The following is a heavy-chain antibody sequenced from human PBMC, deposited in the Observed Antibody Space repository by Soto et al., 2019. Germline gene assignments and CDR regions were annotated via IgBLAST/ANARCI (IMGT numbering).Heavy chain of an antibody. CDR1: GGLISKYS. CDR3: ATIRVRGGPLRFED. D-gene: IGHD5-12*01. CDR2: VLPISGST. Sequence: QVQLVQSGAEVRKPGSSVKVSCKTSGGLISKYSFNWVRQAPGQGLEWMGEVLPISGSTDYAQKFQGRLTITADTSTSTVYMEFSRLRSDDTANYYCATIRVRGGPLRFEDGGQGMLISVSS. J-gene: IGHJ4*01. V-gene: IGHV1-69*06.